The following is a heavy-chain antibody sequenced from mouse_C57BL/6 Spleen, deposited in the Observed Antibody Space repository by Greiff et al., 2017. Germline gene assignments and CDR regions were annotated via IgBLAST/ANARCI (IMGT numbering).Heavy chain of an antibody. CDR1: GYTFTSYG. CDR3: ARAPNYYGSRLGSY. V-gene: IGHV1-58*01. D-gene: IGHD1-1*01. CDR2: IYIGNGYT. J-gene: IGHJ2*01. Sequence: VQLQQSGAELVRPGSSVKMSCKTSGYTFTSYGINWVKQRPGQGLEWIGYIYIGNGYTEYNEKFKGKATLTSDTSSNTAYMQLSSLTSEDSAIXFCARAPNYYGSRLGSYWGQGTTLTVSS.